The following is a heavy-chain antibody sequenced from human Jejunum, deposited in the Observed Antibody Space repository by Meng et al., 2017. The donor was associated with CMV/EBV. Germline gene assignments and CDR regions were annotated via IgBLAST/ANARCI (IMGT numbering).Heavy chain of an antibody. J-gene: IGHJ4*02. D-gene: IGHD3-10*01. CDR1: ISNGNYF. Sequence: ISNGNYFRTWIRPRPGKGLEWFGYRYYTESMQYKSSLKSRLSISVDTSQNQFSLRLSSVTAADTAVYYCARGVQFYYGSGSPAFDSWGQGTLVTVSS. CDR3: ARGVQFYYGSGSPAFDS. CDR2: RYYTESM. V-gene: IGHV4-30-4*05.